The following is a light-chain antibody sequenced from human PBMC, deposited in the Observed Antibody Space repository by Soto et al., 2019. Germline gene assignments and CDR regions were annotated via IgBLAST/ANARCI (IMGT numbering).Light chain of an antibody. CDR3: QQYGNSTGT. Sequence: EIVMTQSPGTLSLSPGERATLSCRDRQNVSSSYLAWYQQKPGQAPRLLIYGASSRAIGIPDRFSGSESGTDFTLTISRLDPEDFAVYYCQQYGNSTGTFGQGTKLEIK. CDR1: QNVSSSY. V-gene: IGKV3-20*01. CDR2: GAS. J-gene: IGKJ2*01.